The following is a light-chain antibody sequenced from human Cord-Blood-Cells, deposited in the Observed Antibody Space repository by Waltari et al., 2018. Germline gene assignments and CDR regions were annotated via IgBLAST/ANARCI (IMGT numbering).Light chain of an antibody. V-gene: IGLV2-14*01. CDR1: SSDVGGYNY. J-gene: IGLJ3*02. Sequence: QSALTQPASVSGSPGPSITISCTGTSSDVGGYNYVSWYQQHPGNAPKLMIYDVSNRPSGVSNRVSGSKAGNTASLTISGLQAEDEADYYCSSYTSSSTLVFGGGTKLTVL. CDR3: SSYTSSSTLV. CDR2: DVS.